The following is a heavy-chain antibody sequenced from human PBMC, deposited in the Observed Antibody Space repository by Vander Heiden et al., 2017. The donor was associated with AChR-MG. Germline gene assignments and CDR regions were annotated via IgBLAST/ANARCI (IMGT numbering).Heavy chain of an antibody. J-gene: IGHJ3*02. Sequence: EVQLVESGGGLVQPGGSLRLSCAASGFTFSSYDMHWVRQATGKGLEWVSAIGTAGDTYYPGSVKGRFTISRENAKNSLYLQMNSLRAGDTAVYYCARGSIAARYDAFDIWGQGTMVTVSS. D-gene: IGHD6-6*01. V-gene: IGHV3-13*01. CDR3: ARGSIAARYDAFDI. CDR2: IGTAGDT. CDR1: GFTFSSYD.